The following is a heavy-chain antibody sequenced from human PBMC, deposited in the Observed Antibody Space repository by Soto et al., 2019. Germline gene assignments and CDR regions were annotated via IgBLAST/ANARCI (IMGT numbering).Heavy chain of an antibody. CDR2: IYWDDDK. Sequence: QITLKESGPTLVKPTQTLTLTCTFSGFSLSTSGVDVGWIRQPPGKALEWLALIYWDDDKRYKPSLKSRLTNTKGTSRNQVVLTMTNMDHLDTATYYSAHRRPYSNSPEYFFDYWGQGTLVTVSS. V-gene: IGHV2-5*02. CDR1: GFSLSTSGVD. D-gene: IGHD6-6*01. J-gene: IGHJ4*02. CDR3: AHRRPYSNSPEYFFDY.